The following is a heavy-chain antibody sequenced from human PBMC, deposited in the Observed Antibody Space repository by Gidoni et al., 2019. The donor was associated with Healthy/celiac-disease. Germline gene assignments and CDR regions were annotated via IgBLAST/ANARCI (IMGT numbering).Heavy chain of an antibody. CDR1: GFSLSTSGMG. CDR3: ARQYYYGSGSYSRGPRYYYYGMDV. CDR2: IDWDDDK. D-gene: IGHD3-10*01. Sequence: QVTLRESGPALVKPTQTLTLTCTFSGFSLSTSGMGVSWIRQPPGKALEWLALIDWDDDKYYSTSLKTRLTISKDTSKNQVVLTMTNMDPVDTATYYCARQYYYGSGSYSRGPRYYYYGMDVWGQGTTVTVSS. J-gene: IGHJ6*02. V-gene: IGHV2-70*01.